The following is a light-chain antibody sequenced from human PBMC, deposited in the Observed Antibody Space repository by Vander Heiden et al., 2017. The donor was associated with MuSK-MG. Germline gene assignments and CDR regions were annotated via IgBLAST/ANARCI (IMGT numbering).Light chain of an antibody. J-gene: IGKJ2*01. CDR3: QQRHRNHPLFT. V-gene: IGKV1-39*01. Sequence: DIQMTQSPSSLSAPVGDRVTITCRASQSISSYLNWYQQKPGKAPELLIYAASSLQRGGKSRFSGSGVGTDVTLTIISRQPEDFEAYYCQQRHRNHPLFTFGQGTKLXIK. CDR1: QSISSY. CDR2: AAS.